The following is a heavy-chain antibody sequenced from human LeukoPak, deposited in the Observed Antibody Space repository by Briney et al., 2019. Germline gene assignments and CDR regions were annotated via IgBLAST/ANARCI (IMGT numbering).Heavy chain of an antibody. J-gene: IGHJ4*02. CDR1: GFTFSSYS. CDR2: IRTSTEGT. Sequence: GGSLRLSCAASGFTFSSYSMNWVRQAPGRGLEWVSNIRTSTEGTNYAIYADSVKGRVTFSRDDAKNTLDLHMNNPRDDDTAVYYCARDQRYAFDYWGRGILVTVSS. CDR3: ARDQRYAFDY. D-gene: IGHD3-9*01. V-gene: IGHV3-48*02.